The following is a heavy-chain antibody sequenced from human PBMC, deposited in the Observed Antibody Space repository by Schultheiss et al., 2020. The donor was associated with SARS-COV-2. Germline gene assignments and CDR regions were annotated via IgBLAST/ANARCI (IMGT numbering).Heavy chain of an antibody. J-gene: IGHJ4*02. CDR3: ARRPIAVAGTGRGYYFDY. CDR2: INHSGST. D-gene: IGHD6-19*01. CDR1: GGSFSGYY. Sequence: SETLSLTCAVYGGSFSGYYWSWIRQPPGKGLEWIGEINHSGSTNYNPSLKSRVTISVDTSKNQFSLKLSSVTAADTAVYYCARRPIAVAGTGRGYYFDYWGQGTLVTVSS. V-gene: IGHV4-34*01.